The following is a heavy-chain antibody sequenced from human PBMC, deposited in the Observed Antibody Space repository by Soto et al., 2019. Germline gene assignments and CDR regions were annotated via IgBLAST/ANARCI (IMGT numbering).Heavy chain of an antibody. Sequence: QVQLQESGPGLVKPSETLSLTCSVSGASINSYYWTWFRQPPGKGLEWIGYITYNDFTSYNPSLKSRVTITLDASNTQFSLKLSSVTAADTAVYYCARHARYNDYWGQGTLAIVSS. CDR2: ITYNDFT. V-gene: IGHV4-59*08. CDR1: GASINSYY. D-gene: IGHD1-20*01. CDR3: ARHARYNDY. J-gene: IGHJ4*02.